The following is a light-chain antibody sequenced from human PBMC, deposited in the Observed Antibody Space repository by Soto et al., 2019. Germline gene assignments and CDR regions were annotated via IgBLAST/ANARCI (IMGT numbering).Light chain of an antibody. V-gene: IGKV3-20*01. Sequence: LTRSPAARSSSPGKAAPLSCRASQSVSSNLAWYQQKPGQAPRLLIYGVSTRATGIPDRFSGSGSGTDFTRTMNSVELENFAVYYCQRYGCKFGQGTKVDIK. CDR1: QSVSSN. CDR3: QRYGCK. J-gene: IGKJ1*01. CDR2: GVS.